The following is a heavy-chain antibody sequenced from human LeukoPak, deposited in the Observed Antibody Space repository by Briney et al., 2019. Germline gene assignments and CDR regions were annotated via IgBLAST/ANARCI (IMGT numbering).Heavy chain of an antibody. CDR1: GFTISSTD. CDR2: LYSGATP. V-gene: IGHV3-53*01. Sequence: PGGSLRLSCAASGFTISSTDVNWVRQAPGRGLEWVSVLYSGATPYYADSVKGRFTISRDNSKNTLYLQMNSLRAEDTAVYYCAKDKGIVVVPAAFDYWGQGTLVTVSS. D-gene: IGHD2-2*01. CDR3: AKDKGIVVVPAAFDY. J-gene: IGHJ4*02.